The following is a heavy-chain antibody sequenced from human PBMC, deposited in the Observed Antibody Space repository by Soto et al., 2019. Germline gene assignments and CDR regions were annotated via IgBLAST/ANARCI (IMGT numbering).Heavy chain of an antibody. CDR3: VGDGGPYYDFWSGYRLGIFDY. J-gene: IGHJ4*02. Sequence: QLQLQESGPGLVKPSETLSLTCTVSGGSISSSSYYWGWIRQPPGKGLWWIGSIYYSGSTYYNPSLKSRVTIAVDLSKNQFSLKMSSVTAADTAVYYCVGDGGPYYDFWSGYRLGIFDYWGQGTLVTVSS. D-gene: IGHD3-3*01. CDR1: GGSISSSSYY. CDR2: IYYSGST. V-gene: IGHV4-39*01.